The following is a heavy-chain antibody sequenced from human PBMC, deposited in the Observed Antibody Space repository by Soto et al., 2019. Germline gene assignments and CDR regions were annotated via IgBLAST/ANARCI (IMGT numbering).Heavy chain of an antibody. CDR2: IRSEAYGWTT. V-gene: IGHV3-49*04. Sequence: GGSLRLSXTASGFTFGDYAMSWVRQAPGKGLECAGFIRSEAYGWTTEYAASVKGRFTISRDDSKSIAYLQMNSLRTEDTAVYYCTRAGGSGWGYYFDYWGQGTQVTVS. D-gene: IGHD6-19*01. J-gene: IGHJ4*02. CDR3: TRAGGSGWGYYFDY. CDR1: GFTFGDYA.